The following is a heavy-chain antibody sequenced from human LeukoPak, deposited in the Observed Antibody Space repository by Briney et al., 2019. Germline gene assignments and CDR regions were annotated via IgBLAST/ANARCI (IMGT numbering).Heavy chain of an antibody. J-gene: IGHJ3*02. D-gene: IGHD3-10*01. CDR1: GYTFTGYY. Sequence: ASVKVSCKASGYTFTGYYMHWVRQAPGQGLEWMGWINPNSGGTNYAQKFQGRVTMTRDTSISTAYMELSRLSSDDTAVYYCASLPSGGSNDAFDIWGQGTMVTVSS. CDR3: ASLPSGGSNDAFDI. CDR2: INPNSGGT. V-gene: IGHV1-2*02.